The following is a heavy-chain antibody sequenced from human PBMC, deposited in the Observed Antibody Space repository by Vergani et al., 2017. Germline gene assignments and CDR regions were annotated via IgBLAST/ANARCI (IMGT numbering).Heavy chain of an antibody. J-gene: IGHJ4*02. CDR1: GFTFSSYA. CDR2: ISGSGGRK. V-gene: IGHV3-23*01. CDR3: AKEFRLSYFGLKLTGYPFDY. D-gene: IGHD3-9*01. Sequence: EVQLLESGGGLVQPGGSLRLSWAASGFTFSSYAMSWVRQAPGKGLEWVSAISGSGGRKYYADSVKGRFTISRDNSKNTLYLQMNSLRAEDTAVYYCAKEFRLSYFGLKLTGYPFDYWGQGTLVTVSS.